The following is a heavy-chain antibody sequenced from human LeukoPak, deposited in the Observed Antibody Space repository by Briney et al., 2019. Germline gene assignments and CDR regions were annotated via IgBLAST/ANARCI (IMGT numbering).Heavy chain of an antibody. Sequence: GGSLRLSCAASGFRFSTYTMHWVRQAPGKGLEWVAGISYDGTYKDYADSVQSRFTISRDNSKKTLYLQMNSLRAEDTAVYYCTKRALGSAYYFDSWGQGTLVTVSS. CDR2: ISYDGTYK. V-gene: IGHV3-30-3*02. CDR3: TKRALGSAYYFDS. CDR1: GFRFSTYT. J-gene: IGHJ4*02. D-gene: IGHD1-26*01.